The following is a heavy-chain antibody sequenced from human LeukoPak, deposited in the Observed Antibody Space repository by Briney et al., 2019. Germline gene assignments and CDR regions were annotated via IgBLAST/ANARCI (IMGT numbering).Heavy chain of an antibody. CDR3: ARTPNRDGYSHIDF. D-gene: IGHD5-24*01. CDR1: GFTFTNHA. CDR2: LSDSGAST. Sequence: GGSLRLSCAASGFTFTNHAMAWVRLAPGKGLEWVSTLSDSGASTYHADSVKGRFTISRGNSRNTMYLQMDSLRADDTGVYFCARTPNRDGYSHIDFWGQGALVTVSS. V-gene: IGHV3-23*01. J-gene: IGHJ4*02.